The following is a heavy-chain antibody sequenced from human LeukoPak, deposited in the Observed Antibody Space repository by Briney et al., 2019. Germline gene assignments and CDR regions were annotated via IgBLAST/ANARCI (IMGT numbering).Heavy chain of an antibody. D-gene: IGHD6-13*01. J-gene: IGHJ4*02. Sequence: ASVKVSCKASGYTFTGYYMHWVRQAPGQGLEWMGWINPNSGGTNYAQKFQGRVTMTRDTSINTAYMELSRLRSDDTAVYYCAIIAAAGPYYFDYWGQGTLVTVSS. V-gene: IGHV1-2*02. CDR1: GYTFTGYY. CDR2: INPNSGGT. CDR3: AIIAAAGPYYFDY.